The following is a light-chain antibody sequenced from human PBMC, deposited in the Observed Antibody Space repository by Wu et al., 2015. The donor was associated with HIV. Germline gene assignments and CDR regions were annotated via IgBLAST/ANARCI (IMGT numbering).Light chain of an antibody. CDR3: QQYNDWPPTWT. J-gene: IGKJ1*01. CDR1: QSISTN. CDR2: GAS. Sequence: EMVMTQSPATLSVFPGERVTLSCRASQSISTNLAWYQQQPGQTPRLLIYGASTRATGIPARFSGSGSGTEFTLTISSLQSEDLAVYYCQQYNDWPPTWTFGQGTKVEMK. V-gene: IGKV3-15*01.